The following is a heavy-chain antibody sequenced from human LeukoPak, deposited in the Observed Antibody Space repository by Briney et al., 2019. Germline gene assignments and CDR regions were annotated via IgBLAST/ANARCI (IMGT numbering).Heavy chain of an antibody. CDR3: ARDFTNIRGGGYFDN. CDR2: IWFDGGKI. D-gene: IGHD2-15*01. V-gene: IGHV3-33*01. J-gene: IGHJ4*02. Sequence: GGSLRLSCVASGFPFSSYVMHWLRQAPGKGLEWVAVIWFDGGKIYYADSVKGRFTISRDNSKNTLYLQMNSLRAEDTAVYHCARDFTNIRGGGYFDNWGQGTLVTVSS. CDR1: GFPFSSYV.